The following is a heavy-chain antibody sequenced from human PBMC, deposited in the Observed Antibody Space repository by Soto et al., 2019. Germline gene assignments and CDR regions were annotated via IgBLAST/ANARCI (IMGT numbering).Heavy chain of an antibody. J-gene: IGHJ4*02. V-gene: IGHV3-30-3*01. CDR1: GFTFSSYA. CDR3: ARDFSSYDILTGLY. Sequence: PGGSLRLSCAASGFTFSSYAMHWVRQAPGKGLEWVAVISYDGSNKYYADSVKGRFTISRDNSKNTLYLQMNSLRAEDTAVYYCARDFSSYDILTGLYWGQGTLVTVSS. CDR2: ISYDGSNK. D-gene: IGHD3-9*01.